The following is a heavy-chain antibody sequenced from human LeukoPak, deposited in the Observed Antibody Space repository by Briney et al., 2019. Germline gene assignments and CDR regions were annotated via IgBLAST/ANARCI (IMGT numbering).Heavy chain of an antibody. CDR2: INPDSGGT. CDR1: GYTFTGYY. V-gene: IGHV1-2*02. CDR3: ARVAGAARPISY. D-gene: IGHD6-6*01. Sequence: ASVKVSCKASGYTFTGYYMHWVRQAPGQGLEWMGWINPDSGGTNYAQKFQGRVTMTRDTSISTAYMELSRLRSDDTAVYYCARVAGAARPISYWGQGTLVTVSS. J-gene: IGHJ4*02.